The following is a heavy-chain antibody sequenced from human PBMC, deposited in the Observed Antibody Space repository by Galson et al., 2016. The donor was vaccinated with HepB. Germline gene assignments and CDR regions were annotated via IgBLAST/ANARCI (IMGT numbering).Heavy chain of an antibody. V-gene: IGHV3-23*01. CDR2: ISGSGGSI. Sequence: SLRLSCAASGFPFSTYGMSWVRQAPGTGLEWVSGISGSGGSIYAADSGKGRFTISRDNSKNTLYRQMNSLRADDTAVYYCAKKSLVAGTATYVFDNWGQGTLVTVSS. CDR3: AKKSLVAGTATYVFDN. CDR1: GFPFSTYG. D-gene: IGHD6-19*01. J-gene: IGHJ4*02.